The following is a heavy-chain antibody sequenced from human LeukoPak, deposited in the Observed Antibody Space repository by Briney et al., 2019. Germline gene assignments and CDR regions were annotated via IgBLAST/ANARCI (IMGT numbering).Heavy chain of an antibody. CDR3: ASRGIAARPMDY. Sequence: GGSLRLSCAASGFTFSSYGMHWVRQAPGKGLEWVAFIRYDGSNKYYADSVKGRFTISRDNSKNTLYLQMNSLRAEDTAVYYCASRGIAARPMDYWGQGTLVTVSS. D-gene: IGHD6-6*01. CDR1: GFTFSSYG. CDR2: IRYDGSNK. J-gene: IGHJ4*02. V-gene: IGHV3-30*02.